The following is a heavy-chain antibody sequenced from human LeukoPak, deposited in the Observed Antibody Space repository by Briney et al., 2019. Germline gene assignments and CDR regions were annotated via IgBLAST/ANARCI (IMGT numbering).Heavy chain of an antibody. V-gene: IGHV4-31*03. Sequence: SETLSLTCTVSGGSISSGGYYWSWIRQHPGKGLEWIGYIYYSGSTYYNPSLKSRVTMSVDTSKNQFSLKLSSVTAADTAVYYCAREPYYYYMDVWGKGTTVTVPS. CDR3: AREPYYYYMDV. J-gene: IGHJ6*03. CDR1: GGSISSGGYY. CDR2: IYYSGST.